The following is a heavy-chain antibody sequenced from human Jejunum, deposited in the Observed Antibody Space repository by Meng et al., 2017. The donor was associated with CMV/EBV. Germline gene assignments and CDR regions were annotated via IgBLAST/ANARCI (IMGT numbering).Heavy chain of an antibody. CDR2: INGDGNTT. Sequence: AASGFTFSRYWLHWVRQVPGKGLVWVSRINGDGNTTAYADSVQGRFTISRDNAQNTLYLQMNSLTAEDTGVYYCANTKYSGTYFDFWGQGTLVTVSS. CDR1: GFTFSRYW. J-gene: IGHJ4*02. D-gene: IGHD1-26*01. CDR3: ANTKYSGTYFDF. V-gene: IGHV3-74*01.